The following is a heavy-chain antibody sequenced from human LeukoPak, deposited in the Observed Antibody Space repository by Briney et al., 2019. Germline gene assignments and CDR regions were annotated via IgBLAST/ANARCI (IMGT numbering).Heavy chain of an antibody. J-gene: IGHJ4*02. CDR2: ISYDGSNK. V-gene: IGHV3-30*04. CDR3: ARLRYDFVWGSYDY. D-gene: IGHD3-16*01. CDR1: EFTFGNFA. Sequence: GGSLRLSCAASEFTFGNFAIHWVRQAPGKGLEWVAVISYDGSNKYYADSVKGRFTISRDNAKNSLYLQMNSLRAEDTAVYYCARLRYDFVWGSYDYWGQGTLVIVSS.